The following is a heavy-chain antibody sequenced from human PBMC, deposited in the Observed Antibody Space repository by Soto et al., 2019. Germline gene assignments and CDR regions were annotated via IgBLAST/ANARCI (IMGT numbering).Heavy chain of an antibody. CDR1: GGSISSGGYS. CDR3: ARAGGLGAVAVDY. V-gene: IGHV4-30-2*01. J-gene: IGHJ4*02. CDR2: IYHSGST. Sequence: QLQLQESGSGLVKPSQTLSLTCAVSGGSISSGGYSWSWIRQPPGKGLEWIGYIYHSGSTYYNPSLKRRLAISVDRSKNRFSLKLGSVTAADPAVYYCARAGGLGAVAVDYWGQGTLVTVSS. D-gene: IGHD6-19*01.